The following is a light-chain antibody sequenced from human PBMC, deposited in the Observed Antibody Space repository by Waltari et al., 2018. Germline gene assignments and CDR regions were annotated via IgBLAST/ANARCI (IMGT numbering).Light chain of an antibody. V-gene: IGLV2-23*02. Sequence: QSALTQPASVSGSPGQSITISCTGTSSDIGRYNLVSWYQQHPGKAPKLLLYEVTERHLGVFNRFSGSKACNTSSLTISGLQAEDEADYYCCSYAGARGLIFGGGTKVTVL. CDR1: SSDIGRYNL. J-gene: IGLJ2*01. CDR2: EVT. CDR3: CSYAGARGLI.